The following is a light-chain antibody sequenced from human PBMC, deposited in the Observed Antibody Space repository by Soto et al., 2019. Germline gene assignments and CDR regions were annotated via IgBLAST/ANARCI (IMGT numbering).Light chain of an antibody. V-gene: IGKV3-15*01. CDR2: GAS. J-gene: IGKJ1*01. Sequence: EIVMTQSPATLSVSPGERATLARRPSQSVSSNLAWYQQKPGQAPRLLIYGASTRATGIPARFSGSGSGTEFTLTISSLQSEDFAVFYCQQYNNRPVTFGQGTKV. CDR3: QQYNNRPVT. CDR1: QSVSSN.